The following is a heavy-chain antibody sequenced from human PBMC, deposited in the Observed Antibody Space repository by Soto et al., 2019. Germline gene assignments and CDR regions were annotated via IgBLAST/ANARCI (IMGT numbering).Heavy chain of an antibody. J-gene: IGHJ6*02. CDR3: AKDLKGHDHRSGYYLAYYYGMHV. CDR1: AFPFSTYG. Sequence: PGGSLRLSCAAFAFPFSTYGMHWVRQAPGKGLEWVAVISYDETNKYYGDSVKGRFTISRDNSKNTLYLQMNSLRAEDTAVYYCAKDLKGHDHRSGYYLAYYYGMHVWGQGTTVTSP. V-gene: IGHV3-30*18. CDR2: ISYDETNK. D-gene: IGHD3-22*01.